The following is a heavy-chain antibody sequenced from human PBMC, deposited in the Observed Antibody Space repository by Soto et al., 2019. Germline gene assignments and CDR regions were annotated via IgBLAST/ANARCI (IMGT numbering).Heavy chain of an antibody. J-gene: IGHJ3*02. CDR3: ARLMPIAAAGTGAFDI. CDR2: INPNSGGT. D-gene: IGHD6-13*01. V-gene: IGHV1-2*04. CDR1: GYTFTGYY. Sequence: ASVKVSCKASGYTFTGYYMHWVRQAPGQGLEWMGWINPNSGGTNYAQKFQGWVTMTRDTSISTAYMELSRLRSDDTAVYYCARLMPIAAAGTGAFDIWGQGTMVTVSS.